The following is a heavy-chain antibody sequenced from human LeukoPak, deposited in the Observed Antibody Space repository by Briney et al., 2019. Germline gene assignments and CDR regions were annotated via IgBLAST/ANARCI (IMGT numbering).Heavy chain of an antibody. V-gene: IGHV4-59*08. D-gene: IGHD2/OR15-2a*01. CDR3: VKNTHSRWYFDL. CDR1: GGSISSYY. Sequence: SETLSLTCTVSGGSISSYYWSWIRQPPGKGLEWIGYIYYSGSTNYNPSLKSRVTISVDTSKNQFSLKLSSVTAADTAVYYCVKNTHSRWYFDLWGRGTLVTVSS. J-gene: IGHJ2*01. CDR2: IYYSGST.